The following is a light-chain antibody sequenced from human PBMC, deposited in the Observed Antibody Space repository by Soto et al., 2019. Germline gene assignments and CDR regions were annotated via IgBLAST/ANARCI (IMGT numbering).Light chain of an antibody. J-gene: IGLJ1*01. CDR1: ASDVGSYND. CDR3: CSYAGSYTYV. Sequence: QSVLTQPRSVSGSPGQSVTISCTGTASDVGSYNDVSWYQQHPGKAPKLMIYDVSERPSGVPDRFSGSKSGNTASLTISGLQAEDEADYYCCSYAGSYTYVFATGTKLTVL. V-gene: IGLV2-11*01. CDR2: DVS.